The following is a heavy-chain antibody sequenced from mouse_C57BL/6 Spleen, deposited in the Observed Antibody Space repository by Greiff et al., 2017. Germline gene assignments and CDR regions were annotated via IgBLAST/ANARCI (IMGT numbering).Heavy chain of an antibody. CDR3: ARKIEHYYGSSYWYFDV. J-gene: IGHJ1*03. CDR1: GYTFTSYW. Sequence: QVQLQQPGAELVRPGSSVKLSCKASGYTFTSYWMHWVKQRPIQGLEWIGNIDPSDSETHYNQKFKDKATLTVDKSSSPACMQLTSLTSEDSAVYYCARKIEHYYGSSYWYFDVWGTGTTVTVSS. D-gene: IGHD1-1*01. CDR2: IDPSDSET. V-gene: IGHV1-52*01.